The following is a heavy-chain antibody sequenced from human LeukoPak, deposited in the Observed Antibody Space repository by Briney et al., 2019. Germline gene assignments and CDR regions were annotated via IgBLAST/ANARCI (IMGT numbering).Heavy chain of an antibody. CDR1: GFTFISYG. CDR3: AKDVRYGSGFVYYGMDV. CDR2: ISYDGSNK. Sequence: GGSLRLSCAASGFTFISYGMPWVRQAPGKGLEWVAVISYDGSNKYYADSVKGRFPISRDNSKNTLYLQMNSLRAEDTAVYYCAKDVRYGSGFVYYGMDVWGKGTTVTVSS. D-gene: IGHD3-10*01. J-gene: IGHJ6*04. V-gene: IGHV3-30*18.